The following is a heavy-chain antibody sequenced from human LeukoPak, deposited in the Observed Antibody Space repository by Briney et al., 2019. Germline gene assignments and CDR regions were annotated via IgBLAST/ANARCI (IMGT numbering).Heavy chain of an antibody. J-gene: IGHJ4*02. CDR3: ATVVVGLPHFDW. CDR1: GYTLTEPS. CDR2: FDPKEGET. D-gene: IGHD2-15*01. V-gene: IGHV1-24*01. Sequence: AASVKVSCKVSGYTLTEPSMHWVRQAPGKGLEWIGGFDPKEGETIYAQKFQGRVTMTEDTSTDTGYMELRSLTSEDTAVYYCATVVVGLPHFDWWGQGTVVTVSA.